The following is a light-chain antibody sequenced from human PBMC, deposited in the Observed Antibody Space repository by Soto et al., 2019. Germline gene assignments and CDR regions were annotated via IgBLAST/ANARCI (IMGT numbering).Light chain of an antibody. CDR3: QQSYSTPT. V-gene: IGKV1-39*01. CDR1: QSISTY. J-gene: IGKJ1*01. CDR2: AAS. Sequence: DSQMTQSPSSLSASVGDRVTITCRASQSISTYLNWYQQKPGKAPKFLIYAASSLQSGVPSRFSGSGSGTDFTLTISSLQPEDFATYYCQQSYSTPTFGQGTKVDIK.